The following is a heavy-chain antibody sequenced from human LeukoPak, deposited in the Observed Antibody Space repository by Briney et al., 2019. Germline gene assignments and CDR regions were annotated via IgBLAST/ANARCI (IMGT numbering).Heavy chain of an antibody. CDR2: IYTRGST. CDR3: ARRVIAAAGHYYFDY. CDR1: GGSISSGSYY. V-gene: IGHV4-61*02. Sequence: SQSLSPTCTVSGGSISSGSYYWSWLRQPAGKGPERIGRIYTRGSTNYNPSLKSRVTISVDTSKTQFSLKLSSVTAADTAVYYCARRVIAAAGHYYFDYWGQGTLVTVSS. J-gene: IGHJ4*02. D-gene: IGHD6-13*01.